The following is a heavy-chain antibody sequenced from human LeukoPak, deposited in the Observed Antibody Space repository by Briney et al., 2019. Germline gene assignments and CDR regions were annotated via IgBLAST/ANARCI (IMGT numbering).Heavy chain of an antibody. D-gene: IGHD3-16*01. J-gene: IGHJ4*02. CDR1: GFTVSSNY. Sequence: GGSLRLSCAASGFTVSSNYMSWVRQAPGKGLDWVSVIYSDGSTYYADSVKGRFTISRDNSKSTLYLQMNSLRAEDTAVYYCARGGIVCYFDYWGQGTLVTVSS. CDR3: ARGGIVCYFDY. CDR2: IYSDGST. V-gene: IGHV3-66*01.